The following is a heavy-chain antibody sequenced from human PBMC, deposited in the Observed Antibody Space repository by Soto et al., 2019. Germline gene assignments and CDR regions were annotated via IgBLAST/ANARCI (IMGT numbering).Heavy chain of an antibody. CDR3: ARQKGASLDALDI. Sequence: QVQLQESGPGLVKPSETLSLTCTVSGGSISSYYWSWIRQPPGKGLEWIGYIYYSGSTNYNPSLRSRVTISVDMSKNQISLKRSSVTAADTAVYYCARQKGASLDALDIWGQGTMVTVSS. CDR1: GGSISSYY. J-gene: IGHJ3*02. V-gene: IGHV4-59*01. CDR2: IYYSGST. D-gene: IGHD3-16*01.